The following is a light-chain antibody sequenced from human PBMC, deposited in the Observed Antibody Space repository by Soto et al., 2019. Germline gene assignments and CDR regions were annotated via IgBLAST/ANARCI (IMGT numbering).Light chain of an antibody. Sequence: DIQMTQSPSSLSASVGDRVTITCQASQSISSYLNWYQHKPGKAPKLLIYAASSLQSGVPSRFSGSRSGTDFTLTISSLQPEDFATYYCQQSYSTPWTFGPGTKVDIK. J-gene: IGKJ3*01. CDR1: QSISSY. CDR2: AAS. V-gene: IGKV1-39*01. CDR3: QQSYSTPWT.